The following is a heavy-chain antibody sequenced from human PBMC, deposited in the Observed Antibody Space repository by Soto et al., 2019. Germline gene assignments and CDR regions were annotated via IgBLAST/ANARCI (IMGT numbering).Heavy chain of an antibody. Sequence: SETLSLTCAVYVGSFSGYYWTWIRQPPGTGLEWIGEINHSGSTNYNPSLKSRVTISVDTSKNQFSLKLTSVTAADTAVYYCVRHAQWIIRAYWGQGSLVT. CDR1: VGSFSGYY. CDR3: VRHAQWIIRAY. V-gene: IGHV4-34*01. J-gene: IGHJ4*02. CDR2: INHSGST. D-gene: IGHD5-12*01.